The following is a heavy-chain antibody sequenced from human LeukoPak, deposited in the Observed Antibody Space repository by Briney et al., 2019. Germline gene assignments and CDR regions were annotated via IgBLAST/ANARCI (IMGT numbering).Heavy chain of an antibody. J-gene: IGHJ4*02. CDR2: TSADNGNT. CDR1: GHTTTKYG. Sequence: ASVKVSCKASGHTTTKYGITWVRQAPGQGPEWMGWTSADNGNTNYAQKFQDRVTISIDTSTSTAFMELRSLRSDDTAVYYCAKNRGATWWDLVDDWGQGTLVTVSS. D-gene: IGHD1-26*01. CDR3: AKNRGATWWDLVDD. V-gene: IGHV1-18*01.